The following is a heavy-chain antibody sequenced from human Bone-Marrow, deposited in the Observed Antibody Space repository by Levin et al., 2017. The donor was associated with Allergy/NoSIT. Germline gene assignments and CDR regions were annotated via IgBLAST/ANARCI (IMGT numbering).Heavy chain of an antibody. J-gene: IGHJ4*02. CDR3: ARVHGDYPFDY. D-gene: IGHD4-17*01. Sequence: GESLKISCKASGYTFTSYGISWVRQAPGQGLEWMGWISAYNGNTNYAQKLQGRVTMTTDTSTSTAYMELRSLRSDDTAVYYCARVHGDYPFDYWGQGTLVTVSS. CDR2: ISAYNGNT. CDR1: GYTFTSYG. V-gene: IGHV1-18*01.